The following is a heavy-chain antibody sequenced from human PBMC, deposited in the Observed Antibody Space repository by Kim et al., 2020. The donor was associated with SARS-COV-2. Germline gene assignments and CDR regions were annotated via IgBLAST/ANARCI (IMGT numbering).Heavy chain of an antibody. D-gene: IGHD4-17*01. J-gene: IGHJ3*02. Sequence: SLRRRVTMSVDTSKNQFALKLSSVTAADTAVYYCARDVWTVTTGAFDIWGQGTMVTVSS. V-gene: IGHV4-30-2*05. CDR3: ARDVWTVTTGAFDI.